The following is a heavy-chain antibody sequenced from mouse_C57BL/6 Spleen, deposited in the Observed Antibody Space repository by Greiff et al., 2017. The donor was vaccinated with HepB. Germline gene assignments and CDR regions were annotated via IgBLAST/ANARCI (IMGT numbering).Heavy chain of an antibody. CDR2: IYPGSGST. CDR1: GYTFTSYW. D-gene: IGHD1-1*01. CDR3: AITTVVARYFDV. Sequence: QVQLQQPGAELVKPGASVKMSCKASGYTFTSYWITWVKQRPGQGLEWIGDIYPGSGSTNYNEKFKSKATLTVDTSSCTAYMQLSSLTSEDSAVYYCAITTVVARYFDVWGTGTTVTVSS. V-gene: IGHV1-55*01. J-gene: IGHJ1*03.